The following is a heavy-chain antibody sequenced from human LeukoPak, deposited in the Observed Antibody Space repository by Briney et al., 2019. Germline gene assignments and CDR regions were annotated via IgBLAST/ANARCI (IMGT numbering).Heavy chain of an antibody. CDR2: IIPILGIA. D-gene: IGHD2-15*01. V-gene: IGHV1-69*04. J-gene: IGHJ4*02. CDR1: GGTFSSYA. CDR3: ARHHCSGGSCYFDY. Sequence: SVKVSCKASGGTFSSYAISWVRQAPGQGLEWMGRIIPILGIANYAQKFQGRVTITADKSTSTAYMELSSLRSEDTAVYYCARHHCSGGSCYFDYWGQGTLVTVPS.